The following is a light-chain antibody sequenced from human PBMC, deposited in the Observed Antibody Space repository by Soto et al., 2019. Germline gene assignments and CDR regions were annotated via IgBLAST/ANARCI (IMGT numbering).Light chain of an antibody. V-gene: IGKV1-9*01. CDR2: AAS. Sequence: IQLTQSPSSLSASVGDRVTITCRSSQGISSYLAWYRRKPGKAPKLLIYAASTLQSGVPSRFSGSGSGTDFTLTISSLQPEDFATYYCQQLNSYPISFGQGRRLENK. CDR1: QGISSY. J-gene: IGKJ5*01. CDR3: QQLNSYPIS.